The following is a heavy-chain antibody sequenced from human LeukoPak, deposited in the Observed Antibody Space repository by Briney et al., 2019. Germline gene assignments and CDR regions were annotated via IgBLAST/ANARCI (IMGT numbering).Heavy chain of an antibody. J-gene: IGHJ6*02. Sequence: SETLSLTCNVTGDSITSYYWSWIRQPPGKGLEWIGYIYYSGSTNYNPSLKSRVTMSVDTSKNQSSLKLSSVTATDTAVYYCARQRTYYYYGMDVWGQGTTVTVSS. CDR2: IYYSGST. V-gene: IGHV4-59*08. CDR3: ARQRTYYYYGMDV. CDR1: GDSITSYY.